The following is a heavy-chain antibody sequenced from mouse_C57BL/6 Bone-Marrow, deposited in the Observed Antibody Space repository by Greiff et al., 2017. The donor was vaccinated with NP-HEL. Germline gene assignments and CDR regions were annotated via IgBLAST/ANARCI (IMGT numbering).Heavy chain of an antibody. Sequence: VQVVESGPGLVQPSQSLSITCTVSGFSLTSYGVHWVRQSPGKGLEWLGVIWSGGSTDYNAAFISRLSISKDNSKSQVFFKMNSLQADDTAIYYCARNYYYGSSYDYYAMDYWGQGTSVTVSS. CDR3: ARNYYYGSSYDYYAMDY. D-gene: IGHD1-1*01. J-gene: IGHJ4*01. V-gene: IGHV2-2*01. CDR1: GFSLTSYG. CDR2: IWSGGST.